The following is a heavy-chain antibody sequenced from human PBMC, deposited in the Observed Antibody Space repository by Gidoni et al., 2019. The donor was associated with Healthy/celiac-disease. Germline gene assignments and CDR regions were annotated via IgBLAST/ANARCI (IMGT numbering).Heavy chain of an antibody. CDR2: INAGNGNT. J-gene: IGHJ5*02. CDR3: ARDHTMQLWPTNWFDP. D-gene: IGHD5-18*01. V-gene: IGHV1-3*01. CDR1: GYTFTSYA. Sequence: QVPLVQSGAEVKKPGASVKVSCKASGYTFTSYAMHWVRPAPGQRLEWMGWINAGNGNTKDSQKFQGRVTITRDTSASTAYMELSSLRSEDTAVYYCARDHTMQLWPTNWFDPWGQGTLVTVSS.